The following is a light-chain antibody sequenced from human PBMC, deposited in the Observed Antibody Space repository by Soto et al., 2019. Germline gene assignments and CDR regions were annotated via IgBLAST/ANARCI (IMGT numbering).Light chain of an antibody. J-gene: IGKJ5*01. CDR3: QQGNSFPVT. V-gene: IGKV1-12*01. Sequence: DIQMTQSPSSVSASAGDRVTITCRASQGISNWLAWYQQKPGKAPKLLIYAASSLQSGVPSRFSGNGSGADFTLTTSSLQPEDFAGCSCQQGNSFPVTFGPGTRREVK. CDR1: QGISNW. CDR2: AAS.